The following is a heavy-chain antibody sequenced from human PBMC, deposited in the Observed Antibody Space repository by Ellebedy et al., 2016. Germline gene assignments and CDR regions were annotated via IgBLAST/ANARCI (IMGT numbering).Heavy chain of an antibody. J-gene: IGHJ4*02. CDR2: IRSKAYGGTT. D-gene: IGHD3-22*01. CDR1: GFTFGDYA. CDR3: TRDPTYYYDSSGYSQFDY. V-gene: IGHV3-49*03. Sequence: GESLKISXTASGFTFGDYAMSWFRQAPGKGLEWVGFIRSKAYGGTTEYAASVKGRFTISRDDSKSIAYLQMNSLKTEDTAVYYCTRDPTYYYDSSGYSQFDYWGQGTLVTVSS.